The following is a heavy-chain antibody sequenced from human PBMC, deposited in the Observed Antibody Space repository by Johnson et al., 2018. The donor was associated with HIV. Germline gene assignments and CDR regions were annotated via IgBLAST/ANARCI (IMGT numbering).Heavy chain of an antibody. CDR1: GFTFSSYG. J-gene: IGHJ3*02. CDR3: ARYSYYYDSSGAFDI. V-gene: IGHV3-33*03. Sequence: QVKLVESGGGILQPGGSLRLSCAASGFTFSSYGMHWVRQAPGKGLEWVAVIWYDGSNKYYADSVKGRITISRDNAENSLYMQMNSLRAEDTALYYCARYSYYYDSSGAFDIWGQGTMVTVSS. CDR2: IWYDGSNK. D-gene: IGHD3-22*01.